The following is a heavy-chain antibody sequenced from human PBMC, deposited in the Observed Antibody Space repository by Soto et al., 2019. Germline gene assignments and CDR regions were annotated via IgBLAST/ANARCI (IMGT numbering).Heavy chain of an antibody. Sequence: ASVKVSCKASGYTFTSYAMHWVRQAPGQRLEWMGGIIPIFGTANYAQKFQGRVTITADESTSTAYMELSSLRSEDTAVYYCARTYYYDSSGYSYGMDVWGQGTTVTVSS. CDR2: IIPIFGTA. D-gene: IGHD3-22*01. CDR1: GYTFTSYA. J-gene: IGHJ6*02. V-gene: IGHV1-69*13. CDR3: ARTYYYDSSGYSYGMDV.